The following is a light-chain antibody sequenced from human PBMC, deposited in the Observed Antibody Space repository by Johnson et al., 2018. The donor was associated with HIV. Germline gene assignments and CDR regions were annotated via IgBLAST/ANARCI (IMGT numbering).Light chain of an antibody. CDR2: ENN. CDR3: GALDSSLTTYV. V-gene: IGLV1-51*02. J-gene: IGLJ1*01. Sequence: QSVLTQPPSVSAAPGQKVTISCSGSSSNIGNNYVSWYQQLPGTAPKVLIHENNKRPSGIPDRFSGSKSGTSATLGITGLQTGDEADYYCGALDSSLTTYVFGTGTKVTVL. CDR1: SSNIGNNY.